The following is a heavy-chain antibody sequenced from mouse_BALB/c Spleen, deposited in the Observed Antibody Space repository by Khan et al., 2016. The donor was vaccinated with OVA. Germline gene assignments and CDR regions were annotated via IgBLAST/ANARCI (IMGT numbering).Heavy chain of an antibody. CDR1: GYTFTDYY. CDR3: ARRNYFGYTFAY. Sequence: QVQLQQSGAELARPGASVKLSCKASGYTFTDYYINWVKQRTGQGLEWIGEISPGSGDTYYNEKFKGKATLTADKSSRTVYMQLSSLTAEASAVYCGARRNYFGYTFAYWGQGTLVTVSA. CDR2: ISPGSGDT. V-gene: IGHV1-77*01. D-gene: IGHD1-2*01. J-gene: IGHJ3*01.